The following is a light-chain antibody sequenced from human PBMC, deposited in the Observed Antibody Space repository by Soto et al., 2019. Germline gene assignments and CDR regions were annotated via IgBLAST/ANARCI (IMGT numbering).Light chain of an antibody. J-gene: IGKJ4*01. CDR1: QSVSRD. CDR2: GAS. Sequence: DIVMTQSPATLSVSPGERATLSCRASQSVSRDLGWYQQKPGQAPRLLIYGASTRATGVPARFSGSGSGTELTLTISSLQSEDFAIYYCQQSNNWPLTFRGGTKVEIK. CDR3: QQSNNWPLT. V-gene: IGKV3-15*01.